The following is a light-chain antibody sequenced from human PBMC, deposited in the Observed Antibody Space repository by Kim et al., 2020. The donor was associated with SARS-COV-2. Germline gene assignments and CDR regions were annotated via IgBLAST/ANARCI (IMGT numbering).Light chain of an antibody. V-gene: IGKV3-11*01. CDR3: QQRSNWPPMYT. J-gene: IGKJ2*01. CDR1: QSVSSY. Sequence: PGERATLSCRASQSVSSYLAWYQQKPGQAPRLLIYDASNRATGIPARFSGSGSGTDFTLTISSLEPEDFAVYYCQQRSNWPPMYTFGQGTKL. CDR2: DAS.